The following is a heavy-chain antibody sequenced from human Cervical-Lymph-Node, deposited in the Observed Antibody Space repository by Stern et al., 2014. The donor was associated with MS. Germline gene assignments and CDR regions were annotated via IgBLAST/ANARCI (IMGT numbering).Heavy chain of an antibody. CDR1: GFNFGDYA. J-gene: IGHJ4*02. D-gene: IGHD3-16*01. V-gene: IGHV3-49*05. Sequence: EVQLVESGGGLVKPGRSLRLSCTGSGFNFGDYAMSWIRQAPGKGLEWVGFIRSNTYGGPTEYAASVKCRFTISRDDSNSTAYLQMSSLKTEDTAVYYCALWEVYWGQGTLVTVSS. CDR2: IRSNTYGGPT. CDR3: ALWEVY.